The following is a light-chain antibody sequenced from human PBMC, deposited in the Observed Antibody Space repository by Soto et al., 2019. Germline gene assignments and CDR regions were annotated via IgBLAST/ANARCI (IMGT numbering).Light chain of an antibody. Sequence: IMLTQSPGTLSLSPGERATLSCRASESVRSSYLAWYQQKPGQAPRLLIYGASTRATGIPDRFTGSGSGTDFTLSVSRLEPEDFAVYFCQQYGSSPATFGQGIKVDIK. J-gene: IGKJ1*01. CDR3: QQYGSSPAT. CDR1: ESVRSSY. CDR2: GAS. V-gene: IGKV3-20*01.